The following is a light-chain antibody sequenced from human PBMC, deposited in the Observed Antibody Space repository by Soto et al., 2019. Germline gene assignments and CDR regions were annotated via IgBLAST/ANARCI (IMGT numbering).Light chain of an antibody. J-gene: IGLJ2*01. V-gene: IGLV1-40*01. Sequence: QSVLTQPPSVSGAPGQRVTISCTGSSSNIGAGYDVHWYQQLPRTSPKLLIYGNSNRPSGVPDRFSGSKSGTSASLAITGLQAEDEADYYCQSHVSSLSGLVFGRGTALTV. CDR1: SSNIGAGYD. CDR3: QSHVSSLSGLV. CDR2: GNS.